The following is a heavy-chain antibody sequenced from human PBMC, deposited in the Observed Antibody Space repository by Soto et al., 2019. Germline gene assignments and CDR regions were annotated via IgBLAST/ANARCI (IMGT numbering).Heavy chain of an antibody. J-gene: IGHJ4*02. Sequence: PGGSLRLSCAASGFTVSSKYMNWVRQAPGKGLEWVSIIWSAGLTYYADSVRGRFTITKDASRNQVVLKMTDMDPVDTATYYCAHIDYTDYLKHPLDYWGQGTPVTVSS. CDR2: IWSAGLT. CDR1: GFTVSSKY. V-gene: IGHV3-53*05. CDR3: AHIDYTDYLKHPLDY. D-gene: IGHD4-17*01.